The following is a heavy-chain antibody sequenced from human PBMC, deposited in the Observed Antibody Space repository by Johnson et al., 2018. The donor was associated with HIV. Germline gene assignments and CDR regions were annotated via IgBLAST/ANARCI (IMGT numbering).Heavy chain of an antibody. CDR1: RFTLSNYA. J-gene: IGHJ3*01. Sequence: QVQLVESGGGVVQPGKSLRLSCAASRFTLSNYAMHWVRQAPGKGLEWVAVTSYDGNNKYYVDSVKGRFTISSDNSKNTLYLQMNSLRPEDTAVYYCAREVRAYSSGPDACDLWGQGTVVSVSS. V-gene: IGHV3-30*04. CDR2: TSYDGNNK. CDR3: AREVRAYSSGPDACDL. D-gene: IGHD6-25*01.